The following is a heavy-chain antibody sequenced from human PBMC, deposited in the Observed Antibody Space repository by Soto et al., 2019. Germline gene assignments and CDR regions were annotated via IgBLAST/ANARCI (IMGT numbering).Heavy chain of an antibody. CDR2: IKGDGSVT. CDR1: GFTFSNFW. V-gene: IGHV3-7*01. D-gene: IGHD3-16*01. Sequence: EVQLVESGGGLAQPGGSLRLSCAASGFTFSNFWMSWARQAPGKGLEWVANIKGDGSVTQYVASVEGRFTISRDNAKYSLYLQMNSLRAEDTAVYYCAPMGRRMDVWGQGTTVTVSS. J-gene: IGHJ6*02. CDR3: APMGRRMDV.